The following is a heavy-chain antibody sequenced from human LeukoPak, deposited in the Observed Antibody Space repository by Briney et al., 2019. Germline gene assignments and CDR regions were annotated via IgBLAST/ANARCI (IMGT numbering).Heavy chain of an antibody. CDR3: AKGGSGSSSGRYFDY. J-gene: IGHJ4*02. CDR2: ISSSGGST. Sequence: GGSLRLSCAASGFTFSSYAMSWVRQAPGKGLEWVSAISSSGGSTYYADSVQGRFTISRDNSKNTLYLQMNSLRAEDTAVYYCAKGGSGSSSGRYFDYWGQGTLVTVSS. CDR1: GFTFSSYA. D-gene: IGHD6-6*01. V-gene: IGHV3-23*01.